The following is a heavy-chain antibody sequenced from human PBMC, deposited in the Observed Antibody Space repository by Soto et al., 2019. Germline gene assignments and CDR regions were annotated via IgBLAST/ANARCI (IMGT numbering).Heavy chain of an antibody. V-gene: IGHV5-51*01. CDR1: GYSFTSYW. D-gene: IGHD2-2*01. CDR2: IYPGDSDT. CDR3: ARGVADNRYCSSTSCYPSVVNNGFDP. Sequence: GESLKISCKGSGYSFTSYWIGWVRQMPGKGLEWMGIIYPGDSDTSYSPSFQGQVTISADKSISTAYLQWSSLKASDTAMYYCARGVADNRYCSSTSCYPSVVNNGFDPWGQGTLVTVSS. J-gene: IGHJ5*02.